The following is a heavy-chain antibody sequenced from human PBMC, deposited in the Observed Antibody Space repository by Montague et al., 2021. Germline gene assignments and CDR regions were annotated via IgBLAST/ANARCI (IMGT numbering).Heavy chain of an antibody. CDR3: TKDQDDYGDYVDWVDT. CDR1: GFPFSSYA. J-gene: IGHJ5*02. CDR2: ITSGGST. Sequence: SLRLSCAASGFPFSSYAMSWVRQAPGKGLKWVSSITSGGSTYYADSVTGRFTISRDKSKNTLYLQMNSLRAEDTAVYYCTKDQDDYGDYVDWVDTWGQGTLVTVSS. D-gene: IGHD4-17*01. V-gene: IGHV3-23*01.